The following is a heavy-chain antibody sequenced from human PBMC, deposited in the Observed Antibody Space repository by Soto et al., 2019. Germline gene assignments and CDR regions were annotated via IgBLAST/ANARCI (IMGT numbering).Heavy chain of an antibody. CDR3: AREARAVARRFYGLDF. CDR2: IYYSGCT. V-gene: IGHV4-61*01. Sequence: SETLSLTCSVSCGSDNSGSIYWRWIRQSPGKRLEWIGRIYYSGCTNYNPSLTSRLNISTDTSKNQFAMGLSSMTAADAAVYYCAREARAVARRFYGLDFWGQGTTVTVSS. D-gene: IGHD6-19*01. J-gene: IGHJ6*02. CDR1: CGSDNSGSIY.